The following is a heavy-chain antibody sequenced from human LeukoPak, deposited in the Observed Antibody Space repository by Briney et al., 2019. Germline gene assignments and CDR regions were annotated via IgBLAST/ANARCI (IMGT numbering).Heavy chain of an antibody. CDR3: ARSSSGWPHFDY. Sequence: SETLSLTCTVSGGSISSYYWSWIRQPPGKGLEWIGYIYYSGSTNYNPSLKSRVTISVDTSKNQFSLKLSSVTAVDTAVYYCARSSSGWPHFDYWGQGTLVTVSS. CDR1: GGSISSYY. J-gene: IGHJ4*02. D-gene: IGHD6-19*01. CDR2: IYYSGST. V-gene: IGHV4-59*01.